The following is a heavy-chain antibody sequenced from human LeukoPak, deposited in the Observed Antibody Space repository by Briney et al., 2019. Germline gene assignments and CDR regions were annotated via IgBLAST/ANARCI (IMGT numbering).Heavy chain of an antibody. V-gene: IGHV4-61*02. CDR2: IYTSGST. D-gene: IGHD5-18*01. CDR1: GGSISSGSYY. J-gene: IGHJ4*02. Sequence: SETLSLTCTVSGGSISSGSYYWSWIRQPAGKGLEWIGRIYTSGSTNYNPSLKSRVTISVDTSKNQFSLKLSSVTAADTAVYYCAREGYSYNWGQGTLVTVSS. CDR3: AREGYSYN.